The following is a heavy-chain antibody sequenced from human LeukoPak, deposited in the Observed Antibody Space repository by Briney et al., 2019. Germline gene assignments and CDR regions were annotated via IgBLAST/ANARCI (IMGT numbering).Heavy chain of an antibody. V-gene: IGHV7-4-1*02. J-gene: IGHJ5*02. CDR3: ARELTSNWFDP. Sequence: ASVKVSCKASGYTFTSYDINWVRQAPGQGLEWMGWINTNTGNPTYAQGFTGRFVFSLDTSVSTAYLQISSLKAEDTAVYYCARELTSNWFDPWGQGTLVTVSS. CDR2: INTNTGNP. CDR1: GYTFTSYD.